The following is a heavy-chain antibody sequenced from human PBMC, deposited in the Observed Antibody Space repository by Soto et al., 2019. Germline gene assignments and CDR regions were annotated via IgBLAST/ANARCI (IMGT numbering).Heavy chain of an antibody. Sequence: GGSLRLSCAASGFTFSSYSMNWVRQAPGKGLEWVSYISSSSSTIYYADSVKGRFTISRDNAKNSLYLQMNSLRAEDTAVYYCARDASGVDNMDVWGKGTTVTVSS. CDR3: ARDASGVDNMDV. CDR1: GFTFSSYS. J-gene: IGHJ6*03. V-gene: IGHV3-48*01. CDR2: ISSSSSTI. D-gene: IGHD3-3*01.